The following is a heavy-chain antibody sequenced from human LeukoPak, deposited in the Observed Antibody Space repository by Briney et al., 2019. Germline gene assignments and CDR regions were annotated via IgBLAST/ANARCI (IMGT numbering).Heavy chain of an antibody. J-gene: IGHJ3*02. Sequence: PGGSPRPSPAPSGLTSSETYMSGIRQAPGKGLEWVSYISSSSSYTNYADSVKGRFTISRDNAKNSLYLQLNSPRAEDTAVYYCARDYCSGGSCSDAFDIWGQGTMVTVSS. D-gene: IGHD2-15*01. CDR2: ISSSSSYT. CDR1: GLTSSETY. V-gene: IGHV3-11*06. CDR3: ARDYCSGGSCSDAFDI.